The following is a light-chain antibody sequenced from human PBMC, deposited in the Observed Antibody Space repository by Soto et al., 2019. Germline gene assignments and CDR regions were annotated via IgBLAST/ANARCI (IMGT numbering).Light chain of an antibody. J-gene: IGLJ2*01. CDR1: SSNIGNNY. CDR2: DNN. V-gene: IGLV1-51*01. Sequence: QSVLTQPPSVSAAPGQKVTISCSGSSSNIGNNYVSWYQQLPGTAPKLPIYDNNKRPSGIPDRFSGSKSGTSATLGITGLQTGDEADYYCGTWDSSLSAVLFGGGTKLTVL. CDR3: GTWDSSLSAVL.